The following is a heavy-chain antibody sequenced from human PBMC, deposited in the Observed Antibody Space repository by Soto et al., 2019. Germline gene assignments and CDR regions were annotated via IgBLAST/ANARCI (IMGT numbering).Heavy chain of an antibody. Sequence: ASVKISCKASGYTFIDYYMHWVRQAPGQGFEWMGRISPRSGGTNYAQKFQGRVTMTWDTSLNTAYMELSSLISEDTAVYYCARPPGYISDWYYFDLWGQGTLVTVSS. CDR1: GYTFIDYY. J-gene: IGHJ4*02. CDR2: ISPRSGGT. V-gene: IGHV1-2*02. D-gene: IGHD3-9*01. CDR3: ARPPGYISDWYYFDL.